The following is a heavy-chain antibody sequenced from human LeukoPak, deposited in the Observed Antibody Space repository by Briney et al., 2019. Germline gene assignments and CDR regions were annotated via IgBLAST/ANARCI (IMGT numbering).Heavy chain of an antibody. CDR3: ARAFFGVVTEGTDV. CDR1: GFTFSSYS. V-gene: IGHV3-21*01. J-gene: IGHJ6*02. Sequence: GGSLRLSCAASGFTFSSYSMNWVRQAPGKGLEWVSSISSSSSYIYYADSVKGRFTISRDNAKNSLYLQMNSLRAEDTAVYYCARAFFGVVTEGTDVWDQGTTVTVSS. D-gene: IGHD3-3*01. CDR2: ISSSSSYI.